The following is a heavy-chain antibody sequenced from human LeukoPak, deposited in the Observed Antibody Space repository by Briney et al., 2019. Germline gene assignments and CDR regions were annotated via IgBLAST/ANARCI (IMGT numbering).Heavy chain of an antibody. CDR2: IGTAGDT. J-gene: IGHJ3*02. CDR1: GFTFSSYD. Sequence: GGSLRLSCAASGFTFSSYDMHWVRQATGKGLEWVSAIGTAGDTHYPGSVKGRFTISRENAKNSLYLQMNSLRAGDTAVYYCARASHIVATIAAFDIWGQGTMVTVSS. V-gene: IGHV3-13*01. CDR3: ARASHIVATIAAFDI. D-gene: IGHD5-12*01.